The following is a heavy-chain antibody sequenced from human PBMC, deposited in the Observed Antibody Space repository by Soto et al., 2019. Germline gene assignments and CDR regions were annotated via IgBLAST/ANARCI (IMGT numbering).Heavy chain of an antibody. Sequence: SETLSLTCTVSGGSISSGYWSWIRQPPGKGLEWIGYFHDSGFTNYNTSLRRRVTISVDTSNNQLSLKLTSVTAADTAGYYCAKESIGGWVLHWGQGTLVTVSS. V-gene: IGHV4-59*01. CDR2: FHDSGFT. CDR3: AKESIGGWVLH. CDR1: GGSISSGY. J-gene: IGHJ4*02. D-gene: IGHD6-19*01.